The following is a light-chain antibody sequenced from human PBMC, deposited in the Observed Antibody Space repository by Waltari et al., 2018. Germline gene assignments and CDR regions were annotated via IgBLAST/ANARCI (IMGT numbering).Light chain of an antibody. CDR1: SSNIGSNT. J-gene: IGLJ2*01. V-gene: IGLV1-44*01. CDR2: SNN. Sequence: QSVLTQPPSASGTPGQRVTISCSGSSSNIGSNTVNWYQQLPGTAPKLLIYSNNQLPAGFPCRFPGSKSGTPASLAISGLQSEDEADYYCAAWDDSLNGVVFGGGTKLTVL. CDR3: AAWDDSLNGVV.